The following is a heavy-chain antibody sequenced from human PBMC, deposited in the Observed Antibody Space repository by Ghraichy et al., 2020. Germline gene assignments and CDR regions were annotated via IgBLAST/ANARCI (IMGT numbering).Heavy chain of an antibody. Sequence: GWVGQPPGKGLEWSGYIYYSGSTNYNPSLKSRVTISVDTSKNQFSLKLSSVTAADTAVYYCARVVPPTVTTVYYYYYYYMDVWGKGTTVTVSS. D-gene: IGHD4-17*01. CDR2: IYYSGST. V-gene: IGHV4-59*01. CDR3: ARVVPPTVTTVYYYYYYYMDV. J-gene: IGHJ6*03.